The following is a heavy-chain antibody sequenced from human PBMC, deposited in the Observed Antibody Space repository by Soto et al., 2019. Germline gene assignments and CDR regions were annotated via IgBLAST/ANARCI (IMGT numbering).Heavy chain of an antibody. CDR3: ARERNYYYMDV. Sequence: GGSLRLSCAASGFTFSTYTMNWVRQAPGRGLEWVSYISGSGTTIYYADSVKGRFTISRDNAKNSLYLRMNSLRAEDTAVYYCARERNYYYMDVWGKGTTVTVSS. J-gene: IGHJ6*03. CDR2: ISGSGTTI. V-gene: IGHV3-48*01. CDR1: GFTFSTYT.